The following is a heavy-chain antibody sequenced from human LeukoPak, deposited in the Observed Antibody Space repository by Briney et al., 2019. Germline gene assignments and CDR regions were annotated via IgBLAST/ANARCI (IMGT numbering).Heavy chain of an antibody. CDR3: ARAGGAGVVSHYYYYMDV. CDR1: GGSISSTSYY. D-gene: IGHD3-3*01. Sequence: PSETLSLTCTVSGGSISSTSYYWGWIRQPPGKGLEWMGSIYYSGSTYYNPSLKSRLTISVDTSKNQFSLKLSSVTAADTAVYYCARAGGAGVVSHYYYYMDVWGKGTTVTVSS. V-gene: IGHV4-39*07. CDR2: IYYSGST. J-gene: IGHJ6*03.